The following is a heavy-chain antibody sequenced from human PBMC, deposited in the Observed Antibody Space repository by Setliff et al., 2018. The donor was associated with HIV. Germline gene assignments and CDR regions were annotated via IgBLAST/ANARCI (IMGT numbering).Heavy chain of an antibody. D-gene: IGHD1-26*01. CDR2: IFHNGTI. J-gene: IGHJ4*02. CDR1: GVSFSGYS. CDR3: GRGPHIVGAPWAVIDY. V-gene: IGHV4-34*01. Sequence: SQTLSLTCAVYGVSFSGYSWSWIRQPPGKGLEWIGEIFHNGTINCNPSLKSRVALSMDTFKSQISLNMTSLTTADTAIYYCGRGPHIVGAPWAVIDYWAQGKPVTVSS.